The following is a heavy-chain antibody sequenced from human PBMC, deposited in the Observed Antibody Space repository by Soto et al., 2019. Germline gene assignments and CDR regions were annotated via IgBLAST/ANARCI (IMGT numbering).Heavy chain of an antibody. V-gene: IGHV3-23*01. Sequence: EVHLLESGGGLVQPGGSLRLSCVASGFTFSSYSMSWVRQAPGKGLEWVSGFRAGGDDGTTYYADSVKGRFTISRDNSKHTLFLQMNRLRAEATAIYYCAKKVNSGSGSQYFDYFGQGTLVTVSS. CDR3: AKKVNSGSGSQYFDY. D-gene: IGHD3-10*01. J-gene: IGHJ4*02. CDR1: GFTFSSYS. CDR2: FRAGGDDGTT.